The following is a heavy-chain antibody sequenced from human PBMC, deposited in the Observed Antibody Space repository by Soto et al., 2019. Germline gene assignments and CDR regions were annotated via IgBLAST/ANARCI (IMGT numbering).Heavy chain of an antibody. CDR3: ARGASPYDSSGYYTGY. CDR1: GGTFSSYA. V-gene: IGHV1-69*01. D-gene: IGHD3-22*01. CDR2: IIPIFGTA. J-gene: IGHJ4*02. Sequence: QVQLVQSGAEVKKPGSSVKVSCKASGGTFSSYAISWVRQAPGQGLEWMGGIIPIFGTANYAQKFQGRVTITADESTSTDYMELGSLRSEDTAVYYCARGASPYDSSGYYTGYWGQGTLVTVSS.